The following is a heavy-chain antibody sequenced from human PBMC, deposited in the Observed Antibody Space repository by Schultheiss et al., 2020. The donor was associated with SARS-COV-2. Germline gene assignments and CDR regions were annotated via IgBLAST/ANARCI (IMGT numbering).Heavy chain of an antibody. J-gene: IGHJ5*02. V-gene: IGHV4-59*12. D-gene: IGHD3-3*01. CDR3: ARGQRITIFGVVENWFDP. Sequence: SETLSLTCAVSGGSISSYYWSWIRQPPGKGLEWIGYIYHSGSTYYNPSLKSRVTMSVDTSKNQFSLKLSSVTAADTAVYYCARGQRITIFGVVENWFDPWGQGTLVTVSS. CDR1: GGSISSYY. CDR2: IYHSGST.